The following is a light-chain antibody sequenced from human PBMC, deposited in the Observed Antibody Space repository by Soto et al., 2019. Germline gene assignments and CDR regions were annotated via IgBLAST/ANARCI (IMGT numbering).Light chain of an antibody. CDR3: QQYGSSSWT. V-gene: IGKV3-20*01. CDR2: KAS. Sequence: EMVLRHSPGTLSLSPGERDPLSCRASQSVSSSYLAWYQQKPGKAPKLLIYKASTLKSGVPSRFSGSGSGTEFTLTISRLEPEDFAVYYCQQYGSSSWTFGQGTKVDI. CDR1: QSVSSSY. J-gene: IGKJ1*01.